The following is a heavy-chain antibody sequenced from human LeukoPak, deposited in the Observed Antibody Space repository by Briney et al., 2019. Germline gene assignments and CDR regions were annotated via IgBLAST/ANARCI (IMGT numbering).Heavy chain of an antibody. CDR3: ARVGRDGYNYYFDY. CDR1: GYTFTSYD. Sequence: VASVKVSCKASGYTFTSYDINWVRQATGQGLEWMGWMNPNSGSTGYAQKFQGRVTITRNTSISTAYMELSSLRSEDTAVYYRARVGRDGYNYYFDYWGQGTLVTVSS. J-gene: IGHJ4*02. V-gene: IGHV1-8*03. CDR2: MNPNSGST. D-gene: IGHD5-24*01.